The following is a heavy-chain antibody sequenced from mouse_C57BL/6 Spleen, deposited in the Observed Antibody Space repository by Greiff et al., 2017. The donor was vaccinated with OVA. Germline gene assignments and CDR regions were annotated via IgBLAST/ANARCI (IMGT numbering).Heavy chain of an antibody. Sequence: EVMLVESGGGLVQPGGSLKLSCAASGFTFSDYYMYWVRQTPEKRLEWVAYISNGGGSTYYPDTVKGRFTISRDNAKNTLYLQMSRLKSKDTAMYYCARQITAAMDYWGQGTSVTVSS. V-gene: IGHV5-12*01. D-gene: IGHD1-1*01. J-gene: IGHJ4*01. CDR1: GFTFSDYY. CDR3: ARQITAAMDY. CDR2: ISNGGGST.